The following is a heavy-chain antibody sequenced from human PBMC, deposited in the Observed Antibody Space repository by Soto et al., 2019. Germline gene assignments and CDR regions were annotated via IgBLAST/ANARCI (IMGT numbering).Heavy chain of an antibody. D-gene: IGHD2-15*01. CDR3: ARSGVVVVAATDTDAFDI. CDR1: GGSISSGGYS. J-gene: IGHJ3*02. V-gene: IGHV4-30-2*01. Sequence: ASETLSLTCAVSGGSISSGGYSWSWIRQPPGKGLEWIGYIYHSGSTYYNPSLKSRVTISVDRSKNQFSLKLSSVTAADTAVYYCARSGVVVVAATDTDAFDIWGQGTMVTVSS. CDR2: IYHSGST.